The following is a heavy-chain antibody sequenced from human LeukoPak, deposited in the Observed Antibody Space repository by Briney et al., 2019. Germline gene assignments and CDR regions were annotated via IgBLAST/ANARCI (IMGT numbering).Heavy chain of an antibody. J-gene: IGHJ4*02. Sequence: SETLSLTCAVYGGSFSGYYWSWIRQPPGKGLEWIGEINHSGSTNYNPSLKSRVTISVDTSKNQFSLKLSSVTAADTAVYYCARRGKDFDWFPPFGYWGQGTLVTVSS. V-gene: IGHV4-34*01. D-gene: IGHD3-9*01. CDR3: ARRGKDFDWFPPFGY. CDR2: INHSGST. CDR1: GGSFSGYY.